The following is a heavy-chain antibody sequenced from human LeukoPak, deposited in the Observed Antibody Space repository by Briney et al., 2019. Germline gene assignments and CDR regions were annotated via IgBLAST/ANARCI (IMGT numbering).Heavy chain of an antibody. Sequence: GGSLRLSCAASGFTFSSDWMIWVRQAPGKGLEWVANIKPDGGETYYVDSVKGRFTVSRDSARNSLYLQMNSLRAEDTAVYYCVRYYTRQSWYFDLWGRGTLVTVSS. D-gene: IGHD3-3*01. CDR3: VRYYTRQSWYFDL. CDR1: GFTFSSDW. J-gene: IGHJ2*01. CDR2: IKPDGGET. V-gene: IGHV3-7*01.